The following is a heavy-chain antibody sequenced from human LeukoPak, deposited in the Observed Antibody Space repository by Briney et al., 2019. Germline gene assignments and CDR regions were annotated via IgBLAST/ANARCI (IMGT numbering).Heavy chain of an antibody. J-gene: IGHJ4*02. CDR3: ARDSGTTGEVKFDH. V-gene: IGHV4-4*07. Sequence: ETLSLTCTVAGVSISSYYWSWVRQPAGKGREWLGRIYSSGTTTYNPSLKSRVTMSVDTAKNQVSLRLSSVTAADTAVYYCARDSGTTGEVKFDHWGQGSLVTVSS. D-gene: IGHD3-10*01. CDR1: GVSISSYY. CDR2: IYSSGTT.